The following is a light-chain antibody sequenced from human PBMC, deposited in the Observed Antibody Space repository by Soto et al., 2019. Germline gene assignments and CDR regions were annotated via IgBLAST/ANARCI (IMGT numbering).Light chain of an antibody. CDR1: SSNIGSNT. V-gene: IGLV1-44*01. CDR2: SNN. Sequence: QSAPTQPPSASGTPGQRVTISCSGSSSNIGSNTVNWYQQLPGTAPKLLIYSNNQRPSGVPDRFSGSKSGTSASLAISGLQSEDEADYYCAAWDDSLNASYVFGTGTKV. J-gene: IGLJ1*01. CDR3: AAWDDSLNASYV.